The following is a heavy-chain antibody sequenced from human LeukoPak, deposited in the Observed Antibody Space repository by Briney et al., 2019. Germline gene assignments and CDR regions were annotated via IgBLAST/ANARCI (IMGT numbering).Heavy chain of an antibody. CDR2: ISRGGDVT. D-gene: IGHD2-15*01. V-gene: IGHV3-23*01. CDR1: GFTFSTYA. J-gene: IGHJ4*02. Sequence: GGSLRLSCAVSGFTFSTYAMTSVRQAPGNELESVSLISRGGDVTYYADSVKGRFTISRDSSKNTLYLQMHSLRAEDTAVYYCAARPGEVAVPYDYWGQGTLVTVSS. CDR3: AARPGEVAVPYDY.